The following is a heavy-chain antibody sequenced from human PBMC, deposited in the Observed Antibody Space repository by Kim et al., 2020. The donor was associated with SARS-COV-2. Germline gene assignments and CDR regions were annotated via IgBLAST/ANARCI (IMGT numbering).Heavy chain of an antibody. CDR3: ARDRGYSSSWFDY. D-gene: IGHD6-13*01. Sequence: GGSLRLSCAASGFTFSSYWMSWVRQAPGKGLEWVANIKQDGSEKYYVDSVKGRFTISRDNAKNSLYLQMNSLRAEDTAVYYCARDRGYSSSWFDYWGQGTLVTVSS. V-gene: IGHV3-7*01. CDR2: IKQDGSEK. J-gene: IGHJ4*02. CDR1: GFTFSSYW.